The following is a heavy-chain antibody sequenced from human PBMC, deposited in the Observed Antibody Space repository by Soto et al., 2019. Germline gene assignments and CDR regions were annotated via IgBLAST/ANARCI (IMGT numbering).Heavy chain of an antibody. CDR1: GLDFRNND. J-gene: IGHJ4*02. CDR2: ISHDSRNI. V-gene: IGHV3-30*18. CDR3: AKLVDKTLDDF. Sequence: QVQLVESGGGVIQPGRSLRLSCAASGLDFRNNDMHWVRQAPGKGLEWVAVISHDSRNIFYGDSVKGRFTGSRDNSKNTLDLDMNSLGVEDTAVYFRAKLVDKTLDDFWGLGTLVVVSS. D-gene: IGHD3-10*01.